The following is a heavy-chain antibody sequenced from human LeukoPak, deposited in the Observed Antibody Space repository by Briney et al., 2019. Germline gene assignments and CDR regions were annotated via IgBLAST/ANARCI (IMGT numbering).Heavy chain of an antibody. J-gene: IGHJ6*02. CDR1: GFTFSSYS. CDR3: ARDWGYFDWLSLDYGMDV. Sequence: PGGSLRPSCAASGFTFSSYSMNWVRQAPGKGLEWVSSISSSSSYIYYADSVKGRFTISRDNAKNSLYLQMNSLRAENTAVYYCARDWGYFDWLSLDYGMDVWGQGTTVTVSS. D-gene: IGHD3-9*01. V-gene: IGHV3-21*01. CDR2: ISSSSSYI.